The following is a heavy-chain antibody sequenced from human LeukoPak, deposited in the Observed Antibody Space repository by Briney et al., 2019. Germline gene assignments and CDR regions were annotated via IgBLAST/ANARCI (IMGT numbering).Heavy chain of an antibody. CDR2: IFYTGST. CDR3: ARVPSSYCEKTSCFNFDQ. CDR1: GFTFSDYY. J-gene: IGHJ4*02. D-gene: IGHD2-2*01. V-gene: IGHV4-39*02. Sequence: GSLRLSCAASGFTFSDYYMSWIRQAPGKGLEWIGTIFYTGSTFYTPSLKSRVTLSVDRSKNQFSLNLRSVTAADTAVYFCARVPSSYCEKTSCFNFDQWGQGSLVTVSS.